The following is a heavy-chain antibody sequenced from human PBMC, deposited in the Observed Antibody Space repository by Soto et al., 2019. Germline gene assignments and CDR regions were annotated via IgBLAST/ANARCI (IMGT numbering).Heavy chain of an antibody. CDR3: ARGRTGKSTDWFDP. J-gene: IGHJ5*02. CDR2: IYYSGST. D-gene: IGHD1-1*01. Sequence: SETLSLTCTVSGGSISSYYWSWIRQPPGKGLEWIGYIYYSGSTNYNPSLKSRVTISVDTSKNQFSLKLSSVTAADTAVYYCARGRTGKSTDWFDPWGQGTLVTVSS. V-gene: IGHV4-59*01. CDR1: GGSISSYY.